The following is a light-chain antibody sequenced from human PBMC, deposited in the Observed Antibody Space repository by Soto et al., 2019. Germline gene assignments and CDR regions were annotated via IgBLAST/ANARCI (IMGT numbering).Light chain of an antibody. V-gene: IGLV2-8*01. CDR1: SSDIGAYSY. Sequence: QSVLTQPPSASGSPGQSVTLSCTGTSSDIGAYSYVSWYQQHPGKAPKLVIYEVSKRPSGVPDRFSGSQSGNTASLTVSGIQAEDEADYYCSSYAGNNNLVFGGGTKLTVL. CDR3: SSYAGNNNLV. CDR2: EVS. J-gene: IGLJ3*02.